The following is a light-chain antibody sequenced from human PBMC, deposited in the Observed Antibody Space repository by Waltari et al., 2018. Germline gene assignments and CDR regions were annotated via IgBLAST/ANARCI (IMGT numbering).Light chain of an antibody. J-gene: IGLJ2*01. Sequence: VLTQPPPVSGAPGQWNTMPCPGSNSTIGQGHDVHGYRVFPGASPKVPPSGNTNPPSGVPDRFSGSKSATSASLAITGLQAEDAADYYCQSLDMSLSGGVVFGGGTKVTVL. CDR2: GNT. V-gene: IGLV1-40*02. CDR3: QSLDMSLSGGVV. CDR1: NSTIGQGHD.